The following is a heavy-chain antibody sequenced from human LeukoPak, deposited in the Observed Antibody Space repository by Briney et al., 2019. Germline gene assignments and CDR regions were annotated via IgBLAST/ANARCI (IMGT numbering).Heavy chain of an antibody. CDR3: AREVVDSSGWYYRWFDP. D-gene: IGHD6-19*01. CDR1: GFTFSTYG. J-gene: IGHJ5*02. CDR2: ISYDGSKT. V-gene: IGHV3-30*03. Sequence: GRSLRLSCAASGFTFSTYGMHWVRQAPGKGLEWVAFISYDGSKTYYADSVKGRFTISRDNSKNTMFLQMSSLRVEDTAVYYCAREVVDSSGWYYRWFDPWGQGTLVTVSS.